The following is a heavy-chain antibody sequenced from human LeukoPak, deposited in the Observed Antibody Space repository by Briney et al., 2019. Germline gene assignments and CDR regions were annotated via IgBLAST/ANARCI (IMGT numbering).Heavy chain of an antibody. J-gene: IGHJ4*02. D-gene: IGHD6-13*01. Sequence: GGSLRLSCAVSGFTFSRYWMSWVRQAPGKGLEWVGNVNQNGTEKYSVDSVKGRFTISRDNAKNSVYLQMNSLRAEDTAVYYCASKGSGSSSWHFDYWGQGTLVTVSS. CDR2: VNQNGTEK. V-gene: IGHV3-7*03. CDR1: GFTFSRYW. CDR3: ASKGSGSSSWHFDY.